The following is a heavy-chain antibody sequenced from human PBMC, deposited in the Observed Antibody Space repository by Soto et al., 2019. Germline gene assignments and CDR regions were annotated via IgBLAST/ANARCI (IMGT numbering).Heavy chain of an antibody. D-gene: IGHD2-2*01. CDR1: GGSFRGYY. CDR3: ARVSVVPAAIGGHTDY. J-gene: IGHJ4*02. CDR2: INHSGST. V-gene: IGHV4-34*01. Sequence: QVQLQQWGAGLLKPSETLSLTCAVYGGSFRGYYWSWIRQPPGKGLEWIGDINHSGSTNYNPSLKSRVTISVDTSKNQFSLKLSSVTAADTAVYYCARVSVVPAAIGGHTDYWGQGTLVPVSS.